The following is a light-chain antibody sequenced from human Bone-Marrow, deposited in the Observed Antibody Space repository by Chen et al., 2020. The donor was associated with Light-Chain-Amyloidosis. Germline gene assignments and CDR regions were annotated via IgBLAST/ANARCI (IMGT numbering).Light chain of an antibody. Sequence: SYELTQPHSVSVSPGQTARITCSGDDLPKKYAYWYQQKPGQAPVLVIHRDTERPSGISERFSGSSSGTTATLTISGVQAEDEADYRCQSADSSGTYEVIFGGGTKLTVL. J-gene: IGLJ2*01. V-gene: IGLV3-25*03. CDR2: RDT. CDR1: DLPKKY. CDR3: QSADSSGTYEVI.